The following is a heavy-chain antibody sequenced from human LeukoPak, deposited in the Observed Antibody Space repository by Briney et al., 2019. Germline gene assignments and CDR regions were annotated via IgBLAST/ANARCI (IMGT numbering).Heavy chain of an antibody. CDR3: ARQTMANDAFDI. V-gene: IGHV3-30*02. Sequence: QAGGSLRLSCAASGFTFSSYGMHRVRQAPGKGLEWVAFIRYDGSNKYYADSVKGRFAISRDNSKNTLYLQMNSLRAEDTAVYYCARQTMANDAFDIWGQGTMVTVSS. CDR2: IRYDGSNK. CDR1: GFTFSSYG. D-gene: IGHD5-24*01. J-gene: IGHJ3*02.